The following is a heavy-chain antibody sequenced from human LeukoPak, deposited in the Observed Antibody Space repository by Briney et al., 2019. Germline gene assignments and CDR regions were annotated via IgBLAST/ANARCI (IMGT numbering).Heavy chain of an antibody. D-gene: IGHD2-2*01. CDR3: VRYAPVDH. CDR2: ISRGSGSTR. Sequence: PGGSLRLSCAASGFTFSDFYMSWFRQVPGKGLEAVAYISRGSGSTRYYTDSARGRFTISRDNGENAVYLQMNSLRTDDTAVYYCVRYAPVDHWGRGALVTVPS. V-gene: IGHV3-11*01. J-gene: IGHJ4*02. CDR1: GFTFSDFY.